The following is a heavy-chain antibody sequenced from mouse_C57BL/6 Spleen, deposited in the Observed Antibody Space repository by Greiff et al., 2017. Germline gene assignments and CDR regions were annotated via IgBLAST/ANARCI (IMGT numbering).Heavy chain of an antibody. J-gene: IGHJ2*01. D-gene: IGHD2-4*01. Sequence: QVQLQQPGTELVKPGASVKLSCKASGYTFTSYWMHWVKQRPGQGLEWIGNINPSDGGTNYNEKFKSKATLTVDKSSSTAYMQLTRRTSEDSAVYYCARSGGLRRGHYFDYWGQGTTLTVSS. CDR2: INPSDGGT. CDR1: GYTFTSYW. V-gene: IGHV1-53*01. CDR3: ARSGGLRRGHYFDY.